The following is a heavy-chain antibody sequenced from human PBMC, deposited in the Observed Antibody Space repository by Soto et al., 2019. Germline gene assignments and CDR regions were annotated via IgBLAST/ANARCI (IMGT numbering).Heavy chain of an antibody. CDR1: GYTLTELS. Sequence: XSVKVSWKISGYTLTELSMHLVRQAPGKGLEWMGGFDPEDGETIYAQKFQGRVTMTEDTSTDTAYMELSSLRSEDTAVYYCAISPGKYFDYWGQGTLVTVSS. CDR2: FDPEDGET. CDR3: AISPGKYFDY. V-gene: IGHV1-24*01. J-gene: IGHJ4*02. D-gene: IGHD1-1*01.